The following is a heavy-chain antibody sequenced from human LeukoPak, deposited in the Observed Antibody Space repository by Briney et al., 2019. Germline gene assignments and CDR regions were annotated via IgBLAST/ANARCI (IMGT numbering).Heavy chain of an antibody. J-gene: IGHJ6*02. CDR2: TYYRSRWYN. CDR1: GDSVSSNSVA. V-gene: IGHV6-1*01. Sequence: PSQTLSLTCAISGDSVSSNSVAWNWIRQSPSRGLEWLGRTYYRSRWYNDYAVSVKSRMTITPDTSKNQFSLQLNSVTPEDTASYYCAREACPRGRCSGGVDVWGQGTTVTVSS. D-gene: IGHD2-15*01. CDR3: AREACPRGRCSGGVDV.